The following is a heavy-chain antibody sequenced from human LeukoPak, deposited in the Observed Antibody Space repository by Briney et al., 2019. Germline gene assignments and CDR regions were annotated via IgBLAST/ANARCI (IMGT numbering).Heavy chain of an antibody. Sequence: SETLSLTCAVYGGSFSGYYWSWIRQPPGKGLEWIGEINHSGSTNYNPSLKSRVTISVDTSKNQFSLKLSSVTAADTAVYYCARVVVPAPNNWFDPWGQGTLVTVSS. CDR1: GGSFSGYY. CDR2: INHSGST. V-gene: IGHV4-34*01. CDR3: ARVVVPAPNNWFDP. J-gene: IGHJ5*02. D-gene: IGHD2-2*01.